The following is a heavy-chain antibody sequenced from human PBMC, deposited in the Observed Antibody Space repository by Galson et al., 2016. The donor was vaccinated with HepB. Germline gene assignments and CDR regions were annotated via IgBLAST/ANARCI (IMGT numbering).Heavy chain of an antibody. V-gene: IGHV4-59*01. CDR2: VFYNGGT. CDR1: GDSMRTYY. CDR3: ARGPSTSGRRNFDS. Sequence: SETLSLTCNVSGDSMRTYYWSWIRQSPGGTLEWIGYVFYNGGTVYNPSLKTRVTISVASSKTQFSLTLTSVTAADTALYYCARGPSTSGRRNFDSWGQGTLVTVSS. D-gene: IGHD3-10*01. J-gene: IGHJ4*02.